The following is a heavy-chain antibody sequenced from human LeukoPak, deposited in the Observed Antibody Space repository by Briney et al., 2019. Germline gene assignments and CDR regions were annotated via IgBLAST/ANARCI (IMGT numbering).Heavy chain of an antibody. D-gene: IGHD3-3*01. Sequence: GGSLRLSCAASGFTFSSYSMNWVRQAPGKGLEWVSSISSSSSYIYYADSVKGRFTISRDNAKNSLYLQMHSLRAEDTAVYYCARFEDYDFWSGPSYYYYGMDVWGQGTTVTVSS. CDR1: GFTFSSYS. V-gene: IGHV3-21*01. CDR3: ARFEDYDFWSGPSYYYYGMDV. J-gene: IGHJ6*02. CDR2: ISSSSSYI.